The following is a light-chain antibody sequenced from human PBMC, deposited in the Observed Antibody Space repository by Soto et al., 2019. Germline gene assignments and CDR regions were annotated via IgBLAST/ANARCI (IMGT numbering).Light chain of an antibody. CDR1: SSDVGGYSY. CDR2: EVS. Sequence: SSPTQPPPPAGSPGQAVTLSRTGNSSDVGGYSYVPWYQQHPGKAPKLMIYEVSKRPSGVPDRFSGSKSGNTASLTVSGLQAEDEADYYCSSYAGSNNLYVFGTGTKVTVL. J-gene: IGLJ1*01. V-gene: IGLV2-8*01. CDR3: SSYAGSNNLYV.